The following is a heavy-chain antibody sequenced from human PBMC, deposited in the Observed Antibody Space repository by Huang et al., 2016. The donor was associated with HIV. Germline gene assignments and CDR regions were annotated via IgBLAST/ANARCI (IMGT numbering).Heavy chain of an antibody. CDR3: VIMDDYFDY. Sequence: VQLVESGGGLVQPGWSLRLSCAASGFAFSQSDVHWVRQSPGKGLEWVSGIGGKSGDIAYAASVRGRFVISRDNAKKSLYLKMNGLRLEDTALYFCVIMDDYFDYWGQGVLVGVSS. V-gene: IGHV3-9*01. CDR2: IGGKSGDI. J-gene: IGHJ4*02. D-gene: IGHD2-8*01. CDR1: GFAFSQSD.